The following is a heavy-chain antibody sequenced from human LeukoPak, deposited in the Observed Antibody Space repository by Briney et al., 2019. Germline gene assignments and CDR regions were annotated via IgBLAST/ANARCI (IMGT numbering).Heavy chain of an antibody. D-gene: IGHD6-13*01. J-gene: IGHJ4*02. CDR2: ITSSSSTI. V-gene: IGHV3-48*03. CDR3: ARVTWLSAAGTEGNFDY. CDR1: GFTFSSFE. Sequence: GGSLRLSCAASGFTFSSFEMNWVRQAPGKGLEWVSYITSSSSTIYYADSVKRRFTISRDNAKNSLYLQMDSLRAEDTAVYYCARVTWLSAAGTEGNFDYWGQGTLVTVSS.